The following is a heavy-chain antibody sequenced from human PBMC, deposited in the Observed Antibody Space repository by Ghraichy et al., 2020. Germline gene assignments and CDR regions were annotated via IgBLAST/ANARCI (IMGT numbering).Heavy chain of an antibody. D-gene: IGHD3-22*01. J-gene: IGHJ4*02. V-gene: IGHV1-18*01. Sequence: ASVKVSCKASGYTFTNYGISWVRQAPGQGLEWMGCISGYTGNTNYAQKLQGRVTMTIDTSTSTAYMEVRRLRSDDTAVYYCARGPYYYDSMTIRVPHSFDYWGQGTLVTVSS. CDR3: ARGPYYYDSMTIRVPHSFDY. CDR2: ISGYTGNT. CDR1: GYTFTNYG.